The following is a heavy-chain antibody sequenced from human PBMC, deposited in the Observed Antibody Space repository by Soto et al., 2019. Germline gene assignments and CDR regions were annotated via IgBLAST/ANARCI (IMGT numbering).Heavy chain of an antibody. J-gene: IGHJ5*02. CDR1: GFTFSSYA. CDR2: ISGSGGST. Sequence: GGSLRLSCAASGFTFSSYAISWGRQAPGKGLEWVSAISGSGGSTYYADSVKGRFTISRDNSKNTLYLQMNSLRAEDTAVYYCAKAGSGWYLNWFDPWGQGTLVTVSS. V-gene: IGHV3-23*01. D-gene: IGHD6-19*01. CDR3: AKAGSGWYLNWFDP.